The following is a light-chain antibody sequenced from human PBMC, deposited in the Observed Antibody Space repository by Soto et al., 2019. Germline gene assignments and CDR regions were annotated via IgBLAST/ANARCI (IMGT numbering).Light chain of an antibody. Sequence: QSVLTHPPTVSAAPGQKVTISCSGSSSNIGNNLVCWYQQLPGTAPKLLIYENNKRPSGIPDRFSGSKSGTSATLGITGLQTGDEADYYCGTWDSSLSEDVFGTGTKVTVL. V-gene: IGLV1-51*02. CDR1: SSNIGNNL. J-gene: IGLJ1*01. CDR2: ENN. CDR3: GTWDSSLSEDV.